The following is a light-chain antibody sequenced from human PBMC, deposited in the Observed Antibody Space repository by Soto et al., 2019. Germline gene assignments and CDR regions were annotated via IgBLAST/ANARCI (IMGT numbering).Light chain of an antibody. J-gene: IGLJ1*01. V-gene: IGLV2-14*01. CDR1: SSDVGGFNY. Sequence: QSALTQPASVSGSPGQSITISCTGASSDVGGFNYVSWYQQHPDKAPKLISYVVSNRPSGVSNRFSGSKSGNTASLTISGLQAEDEADYYCSSYTSSDTPYVFGTGTKLTVL. CDR2: VVS. CDR3: SSYTSSDTPYV.